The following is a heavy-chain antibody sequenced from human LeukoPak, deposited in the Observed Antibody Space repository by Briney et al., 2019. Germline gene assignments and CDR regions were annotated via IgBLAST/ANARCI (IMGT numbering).Heavy chain of an antibody. D-gene: IGHD1-1*01. Sequence: GGSLRLSCAASGFTFSSYAMSWVRQAPGKGLEWVSAISTSGGNTYYADSVKGRFTISRDNSKNTLCLQMNSLRAEDSGVYYCSKGLAPTGTTHTAAGYWGQGTLVTVSS. J-gene: IGHJ4*02. CDR2: ISTSGGNT. CDR3: SKGLAPTGTTHTAAGY. V-gene: IGHV3-23*01. CDR1: GFTFSSYA.